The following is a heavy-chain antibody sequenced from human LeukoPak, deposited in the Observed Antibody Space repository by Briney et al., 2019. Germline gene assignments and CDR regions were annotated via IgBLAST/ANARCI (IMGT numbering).Heavy chain of an antibody. CDR2: INHSGST. J-gene: IGHJ6*03. CDR3: AILRPRYYYYYMDV. D-gene: IGHD2-15*01. V-gene: IGHV4-38-2*02. Sequence: SETLSLTCTVSGYSISSGFYWGWICQPPGKGLEWIGEINHSGSTNYNPSLKSRVTISVDTSKNQFSLKLSSVTAADTAVYYCAILRPRYYYYYMDVWGKGTTVTISS. CDR1: GYSISSGFY.